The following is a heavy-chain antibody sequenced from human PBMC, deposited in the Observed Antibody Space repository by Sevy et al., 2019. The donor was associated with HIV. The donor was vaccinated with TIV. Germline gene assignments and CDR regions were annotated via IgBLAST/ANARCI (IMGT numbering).Heavy chain of an antibody. D-gene: IGHD3-22*01. J-gene: IGHJ4*02. Sequence: GGSLRLSCAATGFTFSNYAMHWVRQAPGKGMKLVAIIWSDGAYQYHGDSVKGRFTISRDNSKNTLYLQMNNVRVEDTAVYYCARGGYYYDNAAYYALDSWGQGTLVTVSS. CDR1: GFTFSNYA. CDR2: IWSDGAYQ. CDR3: ARGGYYYDNAAYYALDS. V-gene: IGHV3-33*01.